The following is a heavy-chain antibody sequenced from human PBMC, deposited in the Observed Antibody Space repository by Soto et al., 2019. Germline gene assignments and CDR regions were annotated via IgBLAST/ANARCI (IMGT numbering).Heavy chain of an antibody. CDR2: IHPGDSDT. CDR3: ARQRDSSSFRDYYYYYGMDV. Sequence: GESLKISCEASGYSFTSYWIGWVRQMPGKGLEWMGIIHPGDSDTKYSPSFQGQVTISADKSISTAYLQWSSLKASDTAMYYCARQRDSSSFRDYYYYYGMDVWGQGTTVTVSS. J-gene: IGHJ6*02. CDR1: GYSFTSYW. D-gene: IGHD6-6*01. V-gene: IGHV5-51*01.